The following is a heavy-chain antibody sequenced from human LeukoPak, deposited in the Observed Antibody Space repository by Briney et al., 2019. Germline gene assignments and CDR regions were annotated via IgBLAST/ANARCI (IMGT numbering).Heavy chain of an antibody. J-gene: IGHJ4*02. D-gene: IGHD2-2*01. CDR1: GGSFSGYY. CDR2: INHSGST. V-gene: IGHV4-34*01. Sequence: TASETLSLTCAVYGGSFSGYYWSWIRQPPGKGLEWIGEINHSGSTNYNPSLKSRVTISVDTSKNQFSLKLSSVTAADTAVYYCARMGNLYCSSTSCYPDYWGQGTLVTVSS. CDR3: ARMGNLYCSSTSCYPDY.